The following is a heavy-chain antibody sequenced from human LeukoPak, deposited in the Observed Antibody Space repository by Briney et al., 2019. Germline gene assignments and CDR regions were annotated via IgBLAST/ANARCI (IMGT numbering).Heavy chain of an antibody. CDR2: IYYSGST. D-gene: IGHD5-18*01. Sequence: PSETLSLTCTVSGASISSSTDYWGWIRQPPGKGLEWIANIYYSGSTYYNPSLKSRVTISVDTSKNQFSLKLSSVTAADTAVYYCARDTAKDYFDYWGQGTLVTVSS. J-gene: IGHJ4*02. V-gene: IGHV4-39*02. CDR3: ARDTAKDYFDY. CDR1: GASISSSTDY.